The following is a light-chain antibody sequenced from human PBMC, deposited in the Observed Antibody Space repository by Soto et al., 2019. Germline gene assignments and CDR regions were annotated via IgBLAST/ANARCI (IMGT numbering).Light chain of an antibody. J-gene: IGLJ2*01. CDR3: AAWDDSLNGVV. CDR2: YDH. V-gene: IGLV1-36*01. Sequence: QSVLTQPPSVSESPRQRVTISCSGSSSNIGNNVVNWYQQFPGKAPKLLIYYDHLLPSGVSDRFFGSSSASSATLAINGLQSEDDDDYYCAAWDDSLNGVVIGGGTKITVL. CDR1: SSNIGNNV.